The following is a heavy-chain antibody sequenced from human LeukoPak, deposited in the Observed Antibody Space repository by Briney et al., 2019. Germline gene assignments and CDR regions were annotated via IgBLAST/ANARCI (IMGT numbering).Heavy chain of an antibody. CDR2: IYTGGST. J-gene: IGHJ3*01. V-gene: IGHV3-53*01. CDR1: GFTFSSYG. Sequence: GRSLRLSCAASGFTFSSYGMHWVRQAPGKGLEWVSVIYTGGSTYYVDSVKGRFTISRDNSKNTLYLQMNSLRTEDTAVYYCASLSGYDAFDVWGQGTMVAVSS. CDR3: ASLSGYDAFDV. D-gene: IGHD3-22*01.